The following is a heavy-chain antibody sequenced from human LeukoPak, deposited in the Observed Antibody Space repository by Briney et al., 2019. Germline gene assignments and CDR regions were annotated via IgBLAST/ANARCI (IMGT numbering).Heavy chain of an antibody. D-gene: IGHD4-17*01. Sequence: ASVKVSCTASGYTFTGYYMHWVRQAPGQGLEWMGRINPNSGGTNYAQKFQGRVTMTRDTSISTAYMELSRLRSDDTAVYFCARENGDYGEYYFDYWGQGTLVTVSS. V-gene: IGHV1-2*06. CDR2: INPNSGGT. CDR1: GYTFTGYY. CDR3: ARENGDYGEYYFDY. J-gene: IGHJ4*02.